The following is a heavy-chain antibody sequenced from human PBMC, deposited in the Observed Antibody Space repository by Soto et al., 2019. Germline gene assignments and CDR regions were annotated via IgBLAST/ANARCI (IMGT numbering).Heavy chain of an antibody. V-gene: IGHV3-66*01. J-gene: IGHJ4*02. D-gene: IGHD3-16*01. CDR1: GFTVSTKY. CDR3: ARDPWAADY. CDR2: IYSGGST. Sequence: EVPLVESGGGLVQPWGSLRLSCAASGFTVSTKYMSWVRQAPGKGLEWVSVIYSGGSTFYADSVRGRFTISRDNSKNTVNLQMNSLRAEDTAVYYCARDPWAADYWGQGTLVTVSS.